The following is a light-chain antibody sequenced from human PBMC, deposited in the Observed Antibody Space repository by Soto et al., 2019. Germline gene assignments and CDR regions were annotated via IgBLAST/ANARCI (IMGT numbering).Light chain of an antibody. V-gene: IGKV3-11*01. CDR1: QSVSSF. CDR3: QHYNNWPT. CDR2: DAS. J-gene: IGKJ1*01. Sequence: EVVLTQSPDTLSLSPGERATLSCRASQSVSSFLAWYQQKPGQAPRLLIYDASNRATGIPARFSGSGSGTDFTLTISSLQSEDFALYYCQHYNNWPTFGQGTKVDIK.